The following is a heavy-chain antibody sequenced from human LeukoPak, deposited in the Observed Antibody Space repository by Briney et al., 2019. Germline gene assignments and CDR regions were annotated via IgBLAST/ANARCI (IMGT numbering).Heavy chain of an antibody. CDR2: IYYSGST. CDR3: ARIGITMIAGAFDI. D-gene: IGHD3-22*01. CDR1: GGSISSYY. Sequence: SETLSLTCTVPGGSISSYYWSWIRQPPGKGLEWIGYIYYSGSTNYNPSLKSRVTISVDTSKNQFSLKLSSVTAADTAVYYCARIGITMIAGAFDIWGQGTMVTVSS. V-gene: IGHV4-59*01. J-gene: IGHJ3*02.